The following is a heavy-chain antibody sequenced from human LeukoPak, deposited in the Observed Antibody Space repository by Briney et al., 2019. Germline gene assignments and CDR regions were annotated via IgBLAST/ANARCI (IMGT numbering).Heavy chain of an antibody. Sequence: SETLSLTCTVSGGSISSGGYYWSWIRQPPGKGPEWIGYIYHSGSTYYNPSLKSRVTISVDRSKNQFSLKLSSVTAADTAVYYCVRQAALSWFDPWGQGTLVTVSS. D-gene: IGHD6-13*01. V-gene: IGHV4-30-2*01. CDR1: GGSISSGGYY. CDR3: VRQAALSWFDP. CDR2: IYHSGST. J-gene: IGHJ5*02.